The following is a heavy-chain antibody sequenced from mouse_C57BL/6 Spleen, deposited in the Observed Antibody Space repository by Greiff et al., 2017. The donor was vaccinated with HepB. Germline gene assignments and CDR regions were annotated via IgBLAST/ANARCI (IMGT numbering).Heavy chain of an antibody. J-gene: IGHJ2*01. V-gene: IGHV1-69*01. D-gene: IGHD3-2*02. CDR3: ARGQLRPCYFDY. CDR2: IDPSDSYT. CDR1: GYTFTSYW. Sequence: QVQLQQPGAELVMPGASVKLSCKASGYTFTSYWMHWVKQRPGQGLEWIGEIDPSDSYTNYNQKFKGKSTLTVDKSSSTAYMQLSSLTSEDSAVYYCARGQLRPCYFDYWGQGTTLTVSS.